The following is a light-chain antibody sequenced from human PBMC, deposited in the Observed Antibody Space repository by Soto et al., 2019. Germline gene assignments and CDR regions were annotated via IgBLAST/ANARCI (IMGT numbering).Light chain of an antibody. Sequence: DNKMTQPPSTLSASVGDRVTITCRASQSISSWLAWYQQKPGKAPKLLIYKASSLESGVPSRFSGSGSGTEFPLTISSLQPDDFATYYCQHLWTFGQGTKVDIK. V-gene: IGKV1-5*03. CDR1: QSISSW. J-gene: IGKJ1*01. CDR2: KAS. CDR3: QHLWT.